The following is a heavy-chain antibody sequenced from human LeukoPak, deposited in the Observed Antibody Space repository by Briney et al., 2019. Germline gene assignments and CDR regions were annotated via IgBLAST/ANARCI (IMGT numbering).Heavy chain of an antibody. D-gene: IGHD1-26*01. Sequence: PSETLSLTCAVYGGSFSGYYWSWIRQPPGKGLEWIGEINHSGSTNYNPSLKSRVTISVDTSKNQFSLKLGSVTAADTAVYYCARRSSFGIVGAIDYWGQGTLVTVSS. V-gene: IGHV4-34*01. CDR1: GGSFSGYY. J-gene: IGHJ4*02. CDR3: ARRSSFGIVGAIDY. CDR2: INHSGST.